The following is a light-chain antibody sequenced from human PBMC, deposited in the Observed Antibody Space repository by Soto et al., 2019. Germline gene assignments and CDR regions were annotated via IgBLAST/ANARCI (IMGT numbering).Light chain of an antibody. CDR2: GAS. CDR1: QSVSNNY. CDR3: QQYGSSGT. V-gene: IGKV3-20*01. J-gene: IGKJ1*01. Sequence: EIVMTQSPATLSVSPGERATLSCRASQSVSNNYLAWYQQKPGQAPRLLIYGASNRATGIPDRFSGSGSGTDFTLTISRLEPEDFAVHYCQQYGSSGTFGQGTKVDI.